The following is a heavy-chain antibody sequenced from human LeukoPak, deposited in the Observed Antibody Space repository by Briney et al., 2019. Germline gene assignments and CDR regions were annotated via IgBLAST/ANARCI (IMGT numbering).Heavy chain of an antibody. CDR3: ARSSSTSCCGFDP. CDR2: INPNSGGS. CDR1: GYTFTGYY. V-gene: IGHV1-2*02. D-gene: IGHD2-2*01. Sequence: GASVKVSCKASGYTFTGYYMHWVRQAPGQGLEWMGWINPNSGGSNFAQKFLGRVTMTRDTSISTAYMELSSLRFDDTAVYYCARSSSTSCCGFDPWGQGTLVTVSS. J-gene: IGHJ5*02.